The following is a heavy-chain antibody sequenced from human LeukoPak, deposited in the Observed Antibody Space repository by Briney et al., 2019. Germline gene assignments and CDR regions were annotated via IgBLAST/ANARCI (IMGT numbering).Heavy chain of an antibody. CDR3: ARDGAENWFDP. D-gene: IGHD3-10*01. CDR1: GGSISSYY. Sequence: PSETLSLTCTVSGGSISSYYWSWIRQPPGKGLEWIGYIYYSGSTNYNPSLKNRVTISVDTSKNQFSLKLSSVTAADTAVYYCARDGAENWFDPWGQGTLVTVSS. V-gene: IGHV4-59*01. CDR2: IYYSGST. J-gene: IGHJ5*02.